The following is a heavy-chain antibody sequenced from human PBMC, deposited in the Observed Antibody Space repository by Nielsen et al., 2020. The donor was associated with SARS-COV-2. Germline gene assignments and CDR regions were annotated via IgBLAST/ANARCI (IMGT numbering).Heavy chain of an antibody. V-gene: IGHV4-39*01. CDR1: GGSIRSSSYY. CDR3: ARYSSGWYFDY. Sequence: SETLSLTCTVSGGSIRSSSYYWGWIRQPPGKGLEWIGSIYYSGSTYYNPSLKSRVTISVDTSKNQFSLKLSSVTAADTAVYYCARYSSGWYFDYWGQGTLVTVSS. D-gene: IGHD6-19*01. J-gene: IGHJ4*02. CDR2: IYYSGST.